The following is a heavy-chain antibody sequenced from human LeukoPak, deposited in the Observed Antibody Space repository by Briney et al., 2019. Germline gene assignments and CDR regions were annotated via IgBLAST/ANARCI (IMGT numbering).Heavy chain of an antibody. CDR2: ISNSGGNT. CDR1: GFTFSDYA. CDR3: AKGADILTGYYSYYFDY. V-gene: IGHV3-23*01. D-gene: IGHD3-9*01. Sequence: GGSLRLSCATSGFTFSDYAMSWVRQAPGKGLEWVSTISNSGGNTHYADSVMGRFTISRDNSKSTLYLQMNSLSVEDTAVYHCAKGADILTGYYSYYFDYWGQGTLVTVSP. J-gene: IGHJ4*02.